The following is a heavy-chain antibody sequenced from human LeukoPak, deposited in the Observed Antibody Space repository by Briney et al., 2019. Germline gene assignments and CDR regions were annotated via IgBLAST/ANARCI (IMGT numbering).Heavy chain of an antibody. CDR3: ARESGTSGAFDI. Sequence: PSETLSLTCTVSGGSISSSYYYWGWIRQPPWKGLEWIGSIYSSGSTYYNPSLKSRVTISVDRSKNQFSLKLSSVTAADTAVYYCARESGTSGAFDIWGQGTMVTVSS. CDR2: IYSSGST. J-gene: IGHJ3*02. D-gene: IGHD1-26*01. CDR1: GGSISSSYYY. V-gene: IGHV4-39*07.